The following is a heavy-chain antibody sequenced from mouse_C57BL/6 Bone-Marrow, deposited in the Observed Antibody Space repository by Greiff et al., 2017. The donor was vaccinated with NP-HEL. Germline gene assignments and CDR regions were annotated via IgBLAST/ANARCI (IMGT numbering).Heavy chain of an antibody. CDR1: DSEVFPIAY. CDR3: ARQGILLWLRRPYWYFDV. Sequence: QVQLQQSGSELRSPGSSVKLSCKDFDSEVFPIAYMSWVRQKPGHGFEWIGGILPSIGRTINGEKFEDKATLDADTLSNTAYLELNSLPSEDSAIYYCARQGILLWLRRPYWYFDVWGTGTTVTVSS. V-gene: IGHV15-2*01. J-gene: IGHJ1*03. CDR2: ILPSIGRT. D-gene: IGHD2-2*01.